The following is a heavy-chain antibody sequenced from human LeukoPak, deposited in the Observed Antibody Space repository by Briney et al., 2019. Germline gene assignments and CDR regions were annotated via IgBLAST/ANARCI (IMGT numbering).Heavy chain of an antibody. J-gene: IGHJ4*02. D-gene: IGHD3-22*01. V-gene: IGHV3-23*01. CDR1: GFTFSCYA. Sequence: QPGGSLRLSCAASGFTFSCYAMSWVRQAPGKGLEWVSGISGSGGSTYYADSVKGRFTISRDNSKNTLYLQMTSLRAEDTAVYYCAKDQVWIVVGSFDYWGQGTLVTVSS. CDR3: AKDQVWIVVGSFDY. CDR2: ISGSGGST.